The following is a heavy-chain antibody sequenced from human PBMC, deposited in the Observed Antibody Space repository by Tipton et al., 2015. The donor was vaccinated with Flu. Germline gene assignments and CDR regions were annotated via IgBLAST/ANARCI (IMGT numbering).Heavy chain of an antibody. CDR3: AKDLTTDYYDSSGLLTAFDI. CDR1: GFTFSDSF. CDR2: ISYSGGST. D-gene: IGHD3-22*01. J-gene: IGHJ3*02. V-gene: IGHV3-23*04. Sequence: QLVQSGGGLVQPGGSLKLSCAASGFTFSDSFMHWVRQASGKGLEWVSGISYSGGSTYYADSVKGRFIISRDTSRNTLYLQMNSLRAEDTAVYYCAKDLTTDYYDSSGLLTAFDIWGQGTRVTVSS.